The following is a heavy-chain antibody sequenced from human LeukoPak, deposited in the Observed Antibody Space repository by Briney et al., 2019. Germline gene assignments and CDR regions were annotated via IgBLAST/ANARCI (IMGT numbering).Heavy chain of an antibody. CDR2: ITSSSSHT. CDR1: GFTLKTYN. D-gene: IGHD3-16*02. J-gene: IGHJ4*02. Sequence: GGSLRLSCAASGFTLKTYNMNWVSQAPGKALEWVSSITSSSSHTYYADSVKGRYTISRDNAENSLYLQMDSLRAEDTAVYYCAKGGSYRSQPYFDYWGQGTPVTVSS. CDR3: AKGGSYRSQPYFDY. V-gene: IGHV3-21*04.